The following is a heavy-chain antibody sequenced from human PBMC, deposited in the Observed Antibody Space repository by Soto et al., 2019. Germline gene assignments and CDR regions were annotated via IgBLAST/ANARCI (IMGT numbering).Heavy chain of an antibody. CDR3: SSGTTVTAVDY. V-gene: IGHV4-59*01. CDR1: GGSISSYY. Sequence: QVQLQESGPGLVKPSETLSLTCTVSGGSISSYYWSWIRQPPGKGLEWIGYIYYSGSTNYNPSLKSRVTISVDTAKNQFSLKLSSVTAADTAVYYCSSGTTVTAVDYWGQGTLVTVSS. CDR2: IYYSGST. D-gene: IGHD4-17*01. J-gene: IGHJ4*02.